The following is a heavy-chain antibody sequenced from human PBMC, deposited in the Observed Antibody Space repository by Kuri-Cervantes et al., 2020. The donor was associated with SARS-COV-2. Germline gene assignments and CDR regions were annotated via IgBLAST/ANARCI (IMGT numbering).Heavy chain of an antibody. V-gene: IGHV3-30-3*01. CDR3: SRDRGYSGTSSPVY. CDR2: ISYDGSNK. Sequence: GGSLRLSCAASGFSFSSYAMSWVRQAPGKGLEWVAIISYDGSNKYYADSVRGRFTISRDNSKNTLYVQMNSLRAEDTAIYYCSRDRGYSGTSSPVYWGQGTLVTVSS. J-gene: IGHJ4*02. CDR1: GFSFSSYA. D-gene: IGHD1-26*01.